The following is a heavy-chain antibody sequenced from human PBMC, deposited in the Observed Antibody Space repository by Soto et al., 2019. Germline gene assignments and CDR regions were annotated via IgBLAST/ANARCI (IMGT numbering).Heavy chain of an antibody. D-gene: IGHD6-19*01. V-gene: IGHV1-24*01. Sequence: ASVKVSCKVSGYTLTELSMHWVRQAPGKGLEWMGGFDPEDGETIYAQKFQGRVTMTEDTSTDTAYMELSSLRSEDTAVYYCATDSGDAGWLAHWGQGTLVTVSS. CDR3: ATDSGDAGWLAH. J-gene: IGHJ4*02. CDR2: FDPEDGET. CDR1: GYTLTELS.